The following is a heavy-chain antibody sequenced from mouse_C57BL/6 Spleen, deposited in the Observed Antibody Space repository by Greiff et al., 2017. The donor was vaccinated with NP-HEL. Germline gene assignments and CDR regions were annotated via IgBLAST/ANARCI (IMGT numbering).Heavy chain of an antibody. V-gene: IGHV14-1*01. Sequence: VQLQQSGAELVRPGASVKLSCTASGFNIKDYYMHWVKQRPEQGLEWIGRIDPEDGDNEYAPKVQGKATMTADTSSNTAYLQLSSLTSEDTAVYYCSYYGSSYENYFDYWGQGTTLTVSS. CDR2: IDPEDGDN. J-gene: IGHJ2*01. CDR3: SYYGSSYENYFDY. D-gene: IGHD1-1*01. CDR1: GFNIKDYY.